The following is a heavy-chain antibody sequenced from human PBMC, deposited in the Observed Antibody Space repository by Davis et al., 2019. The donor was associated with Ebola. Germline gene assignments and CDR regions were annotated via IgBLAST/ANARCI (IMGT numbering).Heavy chain of an antibody. CDR2: VRTKSNRYAT. V-gene: IGHV3-73*01. CDR3: TRLDYGMDA. D-gene: IGHD2-2*03. Sequence: GGSLRLSCAASGFTFSGTAMHWVRQTSGKGLEWVGRVRTKSNRYATAYAASVKGRFTVSRDDSKNTAYLLMTSLRIEDTAIYYCTRLDYGMDAWGRGATVTVSS. CDR1: GFTFSGTA. J-gene: IGHJ6*02.